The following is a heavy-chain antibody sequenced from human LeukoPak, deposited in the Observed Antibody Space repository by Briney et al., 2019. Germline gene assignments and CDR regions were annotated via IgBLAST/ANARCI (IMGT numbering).Heavy chain of an antibody. CDR3: ARGSSSWYGGGDY. J-gene: IGHJ4*02. CDR1: GYTFTFYY. V-gene: IGHV1-2*02. CDR2: INPNSGGT. Sequence: GASVTVSFKSSGYTFTFYYMHWVRQAPGQGLEWMGWINPNSGGTNYAQKFQGRVTMTRDTSISTAYMELSRLRSDDTAMYYCARGSSSWYGGGDYWGQGTLVTVSS. D-gene: IGHD6-13*01.